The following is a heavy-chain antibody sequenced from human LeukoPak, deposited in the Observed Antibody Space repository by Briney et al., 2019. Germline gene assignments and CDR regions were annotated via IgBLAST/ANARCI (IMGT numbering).Heavy chain of an antibody. CDR1: EFTFSAFW. CDR3: ARERRSSGWYDAFDM. V-gene: IGHV3-74*01. D-gene: IGHD6-19*01. J-gene: IGHJ3*02. CDR2: INSDGSDI. Sequence: PGEFLRLSCAASEFTFSAFWMHWVRQAPGKGLVWVSRINSDGSDIRYADSVKGRFTVSRDNAKNTLYLQMNSLRAEDTAVYYCARERRSSGWYDAFDMRGQGTMVTVSS.